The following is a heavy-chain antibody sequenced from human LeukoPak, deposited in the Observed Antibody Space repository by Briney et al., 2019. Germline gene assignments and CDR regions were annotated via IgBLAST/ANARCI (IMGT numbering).Heavy chain of an antibody. Sequence: SETLSLTCTVSGYSVSSGYYWGWIRQPPGKGLEWIGSIYHSGSTYYNPSLKSRVTISVDTSKNQFSLKLSSVTAADTAVYYCARVPYDSSGYYSARWFDPWGQGTLVTVSS. CDR1: GYSVSSGYY. CDR2: IYHSGST. V-gene: IGHV4-38-2*02. D-gene: IGHD3-22*01. J-gene: IGHJ5*02. CDR3: ARVPYDSSGYYSARWFDP.